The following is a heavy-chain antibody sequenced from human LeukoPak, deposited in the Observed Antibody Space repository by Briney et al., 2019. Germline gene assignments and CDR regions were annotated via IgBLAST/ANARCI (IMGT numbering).Heavy chain of an antibody. J-gene: IGHJ6*03. V-gene: IGHV4-34*01. D-gene: IGHD2-2*01. CDR3: ARLSPGCSSTSCYYLSYYYYYYMDV. Sequence: SETLSLTCAVYGGSFSGYHWSWIRQPPGKGLEWIGSIYYSGSTYYNPSLKSRVTISVDTSKNQFSLKLSSVTAADTAVYYCARLSPGCSSTSCYYLSYYYYYYMDVWGKGTTVTISS. CDR2: IYYSGST. CDR1: GGSFSGYH.